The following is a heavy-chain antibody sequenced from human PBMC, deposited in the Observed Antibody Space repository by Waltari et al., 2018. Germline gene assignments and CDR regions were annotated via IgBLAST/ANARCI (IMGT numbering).Heavy chain of an antibody. CDR3: ARGEGGANEY. J-gene: IGHJ4*02. CDR2: MSSGATTI. V-gene: IGHV3-48*03. D-gene: IGHD1-26*01. Sequence: EVQLVESGGTMVQPGGSLRLFCAASGFTFKNYEMNWVRQSPGKGLECVAYMSSGATTIFYTDSVKGRFTSSRDNAKNAVYLQMNSLRADDTAIYYCARGEGGANEYWGQGTVVTVSS. CDR1: GFTFKNYE.